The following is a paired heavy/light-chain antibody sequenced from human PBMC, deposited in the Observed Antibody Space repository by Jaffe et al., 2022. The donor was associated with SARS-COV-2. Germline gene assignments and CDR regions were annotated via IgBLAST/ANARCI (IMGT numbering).Heavy chain of an antibody. D-gene: IGHD2-2*02. V-gene: IGHV3-30-3*01. CDR1: GFPFSQYT. Sequence: QVQLVESGGGVVQPGRSLRLSCATSGFPFSQYTLHWVRQAPGKGLEWLALISFDGANQHYADSVKGRFTISRDASESTLFLQLNNLRPDDTALYYCVREEHTLYAFDYWGQGALVTVSS. CDR2: ISFDGANQ. CDR3: VREEHTLYAFDY. J-gene: IGHJ4*02.
Light chain of an antibody. J-gene: IGKJ2*01. CDR3: QQSYGPPYT. V-gene: IGKV1-39*01. CDR1: QSIRHY. CDR2: SVS. Sequence: DIQMTQSPSSLSASVGDRVTITCRASQSIRHYLNWYQQKTGEAPKLLIYSVSSLRGGVPSRFSGSGSGTDFTLTITSLQPEDFATYFCQQSYGPPYTFGQGTKMEIK.